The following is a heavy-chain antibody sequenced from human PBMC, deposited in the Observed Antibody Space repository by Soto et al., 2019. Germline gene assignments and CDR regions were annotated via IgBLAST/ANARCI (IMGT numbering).Heavy chain of an antibody. J-gene: IGHJ4*02. CDR1: GFTFSSYG. Sequence: GGSVRLSCVASGFTFSSYGMHWVRQAPGKGLEWVAVISYDGSNKYYADSVKGRFTISRDNSKNTLYLQMNSLRAEDTAVYYCAKDMTKYYYDSSGTLDYWGQGTLVTVS. CDR3: AKDMTKYYYDSSGTLDY. D-gene: IGHD3-22*01. CDR2: ISYDGSNK. V-gene: IGHV3-30*18.